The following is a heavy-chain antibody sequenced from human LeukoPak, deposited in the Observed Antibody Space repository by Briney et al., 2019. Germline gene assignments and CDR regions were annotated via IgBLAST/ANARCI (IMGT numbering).Heavy chain of an antibody. J-gene: IGHJ6*03. Sequence: ASVKVSCKASGGTFSSYTISWVRQAPGQGLEWMGRIIPILGIADYAQKFQGRVTITADKSTSTAYMELSSLRSEDTAVYYCARAGAGGYSYYYYYYMDVWGKGTTVTVSS. CDR3: ARAGAGGYSYYYYYYMDV. CDR1: GGTFSSYT. CDR2: IIPILGIA. D-gene: IGHD5-24*01. V-gene: IGHV1-69*02.